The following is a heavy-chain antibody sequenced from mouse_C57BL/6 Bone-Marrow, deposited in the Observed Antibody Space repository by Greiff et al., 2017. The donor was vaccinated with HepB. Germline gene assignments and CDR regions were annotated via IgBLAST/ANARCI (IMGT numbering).Heavy chain of an antibody. CDR2: ISSGSGTI. Sequence: EVKVVESGAGLVKPGGSLKLSCAASGFTFSDYGMHWVRQPPEKGLEWVAYISSGSGTIYYADTVKGRFTISRDNAKNTLFLQMTSLRSEDTAMYYCARRRPWFAYWGQGTLVTVSA. CDR1: GFTFSDYG. V-gene: IGHV5-17*01. CDR3: ARRRPWFAY. J-gene: IGHJ3*01.